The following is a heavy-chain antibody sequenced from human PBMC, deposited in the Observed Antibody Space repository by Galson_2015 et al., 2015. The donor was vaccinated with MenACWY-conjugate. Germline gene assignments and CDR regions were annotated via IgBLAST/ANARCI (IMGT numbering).Heavy chain of an antibody. V-gene: IGHV3-21*01. J-gene: IGHJ4*02. CDR1: GFTFSSYS. CDR2: ISSSSYI. CDR3: ASDGNFWLPALDYFDI. D-gene: IGHD3-3*01. Sequence: SLRFSCAASGFTFSSYSMNWVRQARGHGLEWVSSISSSSYIYYADSVKGRVTISRDNAKKSLYLQMNSLRAEDTAVYYCASDGNFWLPALDYFDIWGQGTLVTVSS.